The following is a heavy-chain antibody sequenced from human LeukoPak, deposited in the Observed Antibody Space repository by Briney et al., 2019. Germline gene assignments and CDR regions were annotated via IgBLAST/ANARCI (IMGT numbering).Heavy chain of an antibody. CDR3: TRDTGTTGEVKFDP. V-gene: IGHV4-4*07. D-gene: IGHD4-17*01. CDR1: GASISSYY. CDR2: IYTSGST. J-gene: IGHJ5*02. Sequence: SETLSLTCTVSGASISSYYWSWIRQPPGKGLEWIGRIYTSGSTTYNPSLKSRVTMSVDTSKSQFSLNLMSVTAADTAVYYCTRDTGTTGEVKFDPWGQGTLVTVSS.